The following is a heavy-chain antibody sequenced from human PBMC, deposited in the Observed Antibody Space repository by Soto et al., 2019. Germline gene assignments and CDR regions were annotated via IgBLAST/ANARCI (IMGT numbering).Heavy chain of an antibody. CDR1: GYTFTSYG. V-gene: IGHV1-18*01. D-gene: IGHD1-26*01. CDR3: ARSPYVWIVGATSDPPLDY. Sequence: QVQLVQSGAEVKKPGASVKVSCKASGYTFTSYGISWVRQAPGQGLEWMGWISAYNGNTNYAQKLQGRVTMTTDTSTSTAYMELRSLRSDDTAVYYCARSPYVWIVGATSDPPLDYWGQGTLVTVSS. J-gene: IGHJ4*02. CDR2: ISAYNGNT.